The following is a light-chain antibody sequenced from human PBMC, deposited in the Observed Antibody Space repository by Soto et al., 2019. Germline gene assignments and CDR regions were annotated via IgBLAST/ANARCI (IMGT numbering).Light chain of an antibody. J-gene: IGKJ4*01. CDR1: QGISSY. V-gene: IGKV1-9*01. CDR2: VAS. Sequence: IQLTQSPSSLSASVGDRVTITCRASQGISSYLAWYQQKPGKAPKPLISVASTLQSGGPSRVSGSGSGTDFTLTISSLQPEDFATYYCQQLNAYPLTFGGGTKVEIK. CDR3: QQLNAYPLT.